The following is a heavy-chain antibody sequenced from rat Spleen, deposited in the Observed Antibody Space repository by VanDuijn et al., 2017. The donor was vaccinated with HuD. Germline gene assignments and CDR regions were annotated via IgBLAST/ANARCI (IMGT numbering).Heavy chain of an antibody. CDR2: IGTGGGNT. CDR1: GFSFSMYG. J-gene: IGHJ4*01. Sequence: EVQLVDHGGGLVQPGRSLKLSCAPSGFSFSMYGMAWVRQAPTKGLEWVASIGTGGGNTYYRDSVKGRFTISRDNAKNTLYLQMDSLRSEDTATYYCARTNNPYYYVMDAWGQGASVTVSS. CDR3: ARTNNPYYYVMDA. V-gene: IGHV5S13*01. D-gene: IGHD3-4*01.